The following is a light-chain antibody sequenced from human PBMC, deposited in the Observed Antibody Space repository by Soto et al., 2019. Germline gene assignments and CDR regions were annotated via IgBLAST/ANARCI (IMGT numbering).Light chain of an antibody. V-gene: IGLV1-47*01. CDR3: QSYDDSLSVHYV. J-gene: IGLJ1*01. CDR1: SSNIESNF. Sequence: QSLLTQPPSASGTPGQRVTISCSGSSSNIESNFVYWYQQFPGTAPRLLIYGNNKRPSGVPDRFSGSRSGTSASLAITGLQADDEADYYCQSYDDSLSVHYVFGTGTKVTVL. CDR2: GNN.